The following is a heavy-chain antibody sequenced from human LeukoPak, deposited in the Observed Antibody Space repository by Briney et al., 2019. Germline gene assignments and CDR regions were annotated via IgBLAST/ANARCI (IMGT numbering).Heavy chain of an antibody. Sequence: GGSLRLSCAASGFTFSSYAMSWVRQAPGKGLEWVSAISAGGGSTYYADSARGRFTISRDNSNNTVYLQMNSLRAEDTAVYYCASYTMVRGIPDYWGQGTLVTVSS. CDR2: ISAGGGST. V-gene: IGHV3-23*01. J-gene: IGHJ4*02. CDR3: ASYTMVRGIPDY. D-gene: IGHD3-10*01. CDR1: GFTFSSYA.